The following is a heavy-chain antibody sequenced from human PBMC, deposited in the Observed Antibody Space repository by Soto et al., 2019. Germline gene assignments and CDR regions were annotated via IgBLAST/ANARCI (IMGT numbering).Heavy chain of an antibody. V-gene: IGHV3-7*03. CDR3: ARDHLILTAYDLFYGSEV. J-gene: IGHJ6*02. CDR2: IPQDGVDG. Sequence: QLWGSLRLSCEVSGFTFSMYSMSWVRRSPGKGLEWVAKIPQDGVDGHYADSVKGRFTISRDNGKNSLYLQLNNLRAEDTAVYYCARDHLILTAYDLFYGSEVWCRGATDTVSS. CDR1: GFTFSMYS. D-gene: IGHD3-22*01.